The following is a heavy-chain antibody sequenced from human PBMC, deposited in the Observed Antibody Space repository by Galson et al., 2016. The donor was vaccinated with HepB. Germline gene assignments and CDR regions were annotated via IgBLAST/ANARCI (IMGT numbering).Heavy chain of an antibody. CDR2: VNHRGTT. CDR3: GRDGFPGFGSFFDY. Sequence: ETLSLTCTVSGESLSGYFWSWIRQPPGKGLEWIGEVNHRGTTNYDPSLESRGTISANTSKNQFSLNLSSVTAADTAVYFCGRDGFPGFGSFFDYWGHGALGTVSS. CDR1: GESLSGYF. J-gene: IGHJ4*01. V-gene: IGHV4-34*01. D-gene: IGHD3-10*01.